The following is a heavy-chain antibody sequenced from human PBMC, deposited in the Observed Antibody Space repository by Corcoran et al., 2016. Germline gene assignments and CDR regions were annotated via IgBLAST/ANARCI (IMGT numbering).Heavy chain of an antibody. J-gene: IGHJ3*02. CDR1: GFTFSNAW. D-gene: IGHD3-22*01. CDR3: TTELTDYYDSSGYYLPPDDAFDI. Sequence: EVQLVESGGGLVKPGGSLRLSCAASGFTFSNAWMNWVRQAPGKGLEWVGRIKSKTDGGTTDYAAPVKGRFTISRDDSKNTLYLQMNSRKTEYTAVYDCTTELTDYYDSSGYYLPPDDAFDIWGQGTMVTVAS. CDR2: IKSKTDGGTT. V-gene: IGHV3-15*07.